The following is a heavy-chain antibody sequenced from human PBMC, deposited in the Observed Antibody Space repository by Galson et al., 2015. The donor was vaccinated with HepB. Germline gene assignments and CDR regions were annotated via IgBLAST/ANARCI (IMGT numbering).Heavy chain of an antibody. CDR3: AKEGRKYCGGDCYKEFDY. CDR2: INAGNGNT. J-gene: IGHJ4*02. CDR1: GYTFTSYA. D-gene: IGHD2-21*02. V-gene: IGHV1-3*01. Sequence: SVKVSCKASGYTFTSYAMHWVRQAPGQRLEWMGWINAGNGNTKYSQKFQGRVTITRDTSASTAYMELSSLRSEDTAVYYCAKEGRKYCGGDCYKEFDYWGPGTLVTVSS.